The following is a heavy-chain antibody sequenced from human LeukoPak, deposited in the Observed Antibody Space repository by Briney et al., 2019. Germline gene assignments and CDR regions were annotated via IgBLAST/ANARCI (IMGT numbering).Heavy chain of an antibody. CDR1: GGSISGYY. J-gene: IGHJ4*02. V-gene: IGHV4-59*08. D-gene: IGHD1-26*01. Sequence: PSETLSLTCSVSGGSISGYYWSWIRQPPGKGLEWIGYIHSNGRTNSNPSLKSRVTISVDTSKNQFSLNLSSVTATAVYYCVIFIMGTTTTDYWGQGTLVTVSS. CDR2: IHSNGRT. CDR3: VIFIMGTTTTDY.